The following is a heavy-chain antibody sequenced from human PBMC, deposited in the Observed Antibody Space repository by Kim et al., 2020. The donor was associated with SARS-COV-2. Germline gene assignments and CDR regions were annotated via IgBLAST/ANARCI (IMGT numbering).Heavy chain of an antibody. Sequence: GGSLRLSCAASGFTVSSNYMSWVRQAPGKGLEWVSVIYSGGSTYYADSVKGRFTISRDNSKNTLYLQMNSMRAEDTAAYYCARIEVGALDYWGQGTLVTVSS. CDR1: GFTVSSNY. D-gene: IGHD1-26*01. V-gene: IGHV3-53*01. J-gene: IGHJ4*02. CDR3: ARIEVGALDY. CDR2: IYSGGST.